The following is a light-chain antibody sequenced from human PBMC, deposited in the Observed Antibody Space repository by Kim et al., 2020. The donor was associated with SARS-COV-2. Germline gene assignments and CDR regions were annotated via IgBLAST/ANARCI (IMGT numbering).Light chain of an antibody. CDR1: QSVRSH. CDR2: KTS. Sequence: AVVGDRVTITCRASQSVRSHLAWYQQKPGKAPKLLIYKTSNLQRGVPSRFSGSGFGTEFTLTIASLQPDDFATYYCQQYDSYSYTFGQGTKVDIK. J-gene: IGKJ2*01. CDR3: QQYDSYSYT. V-gene: IGKV1-5*03.